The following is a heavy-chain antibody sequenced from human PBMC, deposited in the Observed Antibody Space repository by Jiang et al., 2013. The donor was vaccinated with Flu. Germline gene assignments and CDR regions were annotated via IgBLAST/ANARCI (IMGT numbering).Heavy chain of an antibody. Sequence: ANIKEDESEIYYVDSVKGRFTISRDNAKNSLYLQMSSLRVDDTAVYYCAREGRAGDLWGQGTLVTVSS. V-gene: IGHV3-7*01. CDR2: IKEDESEI. D-gene: IGHD6-13*01. CDR3: AREGRAGDL. J-gene: IGHJ4*02.